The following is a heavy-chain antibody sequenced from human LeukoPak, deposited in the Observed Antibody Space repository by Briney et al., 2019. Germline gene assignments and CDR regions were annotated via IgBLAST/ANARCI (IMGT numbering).Heavy chain of an antibody. Sequence: PGGSLRLSCAASGFTFSSYAMHWVRQAPGKRLEWVAVISYDGSNKYYADSVKGRFTISRDNSKNTLYLQMNSLRAEDTAVYYCAREGMVRGVPDAFDLWGQGTMVTVSS. CDR1: GFTFSSYA. CDR2: ISYDGSNK. D-gene: IGHD3-10*01. J-gene: IGHJ3*01. V-gene: IGHV3-30*04. CDR3: AREGMVRGVPDAFDL.